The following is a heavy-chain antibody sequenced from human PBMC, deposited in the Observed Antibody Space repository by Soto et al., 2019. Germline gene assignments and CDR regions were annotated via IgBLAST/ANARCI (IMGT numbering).Heavy chain of an antibody. Sequence: GGSLRLSCAASGFTFSSYWMSWVRQAPGKGLKWVSAISAGGSSTYYADSVKGRFTISRDNSKNTLYLQMKRLRVEDTAVYYCAKTGSGSEYYFDYWGQGALVTVSS. CDR3: AKTGSGSEYYFDY. CDR1: GFTFSSYW. D-gene: IGHD5-12*01. CDR2: ISAGGSST. V-gene: IGHV3-23*01. J-gene: IGHJ4*02.